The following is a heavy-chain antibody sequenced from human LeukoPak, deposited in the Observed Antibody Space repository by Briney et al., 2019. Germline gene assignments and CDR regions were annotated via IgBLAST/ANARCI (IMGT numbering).Heavy chain of an antibody. CDR2: ISYDGSNK. Sequence: GGSLRLSCAASGFTFSSYGMHWVRQAPGKGLEWVAVISYDGSNKYYADSVKGRFTISRDNSKNTLYLQMNSLRAEDTAVYYCAEQRGYSYGYEYWGQGTLVTVSS. J-gene: IGHJ4*02. V-gene: IGHV3-30*03. CDR3: AEQRGYSYGYEY. CDR1: GFTFSSYG. D-gene: IGHD5-18*01.